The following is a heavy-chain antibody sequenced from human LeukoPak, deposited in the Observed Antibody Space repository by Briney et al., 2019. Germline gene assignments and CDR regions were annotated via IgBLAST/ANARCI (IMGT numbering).Heavy chain of an antibody. CDR1: GYSISSGYY. J-gene: IGHJ4*02. Sequence: SETLSLTCTVSGYSISSGYYWGWIRQAPGKGLEWIAQIFNSGTTHYNPYLKSRLTISVDTSKNQFSLRLSSVTAADTAVYYCAREGSYYFGSGAPLWGQGTLVTVSS. CDR2: IFNSGTT. V-gene: IGHV4-38-2*02. D-gene: IGHD3-10*01. CDR3: AREGSYYFGSGAPL.